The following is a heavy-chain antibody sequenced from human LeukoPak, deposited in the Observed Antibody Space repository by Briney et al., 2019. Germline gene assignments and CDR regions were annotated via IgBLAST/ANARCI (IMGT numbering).Heavy chain of an antibody. CDR3: AGKYCSGGYCYWVDDY. Sequence: GGSLRLSCAASGFTVSTRHMSWVRQAPGKGLEWVSLIYTGGSTYYADSVKGRFTISRDDSKNTLYLQMNSLRAEDTAVYYCAGKYCSGGYCYWVDDYWGQGTQVTVSS. J-gene: IGHJ4*02. V-gene: IGHV3-53*01. D-gene: IGHD2-15*01. CDR2: IYTGGST. CDR1: GFTVSTRH.